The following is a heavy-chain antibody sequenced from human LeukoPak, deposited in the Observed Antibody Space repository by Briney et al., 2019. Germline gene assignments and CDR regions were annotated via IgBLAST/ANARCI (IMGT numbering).Heavy chain of an antibody. D-gene: IGHD3-10*01. V-gene: IGHV4-34*01. CDR2: INHSGST. CDR3: ARGEGEYYYGY. Sequence: PSETLSLTCAVYGGSFSGYYRSWIRQPPGKGLEWIGEINHSGSTNYNPSLKSRVTISVDTSKNQFSLKLSSVTAADTAVYYCARGEGEYYYGYWGQGTLVTVSS. CDR1: GGSFSGYY. J-gene: IGHJ4*02.